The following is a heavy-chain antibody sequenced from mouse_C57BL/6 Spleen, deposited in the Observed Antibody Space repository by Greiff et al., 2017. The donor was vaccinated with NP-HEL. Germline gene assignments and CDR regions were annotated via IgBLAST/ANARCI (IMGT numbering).Heavy chain of an antibody. Sequence: EVQVVESGGGLVKPGGSLKLSCAASGFTFSDYGMHWVRQAPEKGLEWVAYISSGSSTIYYADTVKGRFTISRDNAKNTLFLEMTSLRSEDTAMYYCARSRLRRYFDVWGTGTTVTVSS. CDR2: ISSGSSTI. D-gene: IGHD2-4*01. V-gene: IGHV5-17*01. CDR1: GFTFSDYG. CDR3: ARSRLRRYFDV. J-gene: IGHJ1*03.